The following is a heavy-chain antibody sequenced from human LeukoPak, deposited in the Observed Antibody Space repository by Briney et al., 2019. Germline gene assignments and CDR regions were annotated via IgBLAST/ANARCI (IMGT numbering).Heavy chain of an antibody. D-gene: IGHD5-24*01. J-gene: IGHJ4*02. CDR3: AKGENGYPDY. Sequence: PGRSLRLSCAASGFIFSNYPLHWVRQAPGKGLDWVAVISYDGNSNYYADSVKGRFTISRDNSKNTLYLQMNSLRPEDTAVYYCAKGENGYPDYWGQGTLVTVSS. CDR1: GFIFSNYP. V-gene: IGHV3-30*04. CDR2: ISYDGNSN.